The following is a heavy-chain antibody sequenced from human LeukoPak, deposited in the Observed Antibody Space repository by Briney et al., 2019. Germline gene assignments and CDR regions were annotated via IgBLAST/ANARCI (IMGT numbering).Heavy chain of an antibody. CDR3: ARDGWFGELLS. CDR2: IYYSGST. V-gene: IGHV4-59*01. J-gene: IGHJ4*02. D-gene: IGHD3-10*01. Sequence: PSEALSLTCTVSGGSISSYYWSWIRQPPGKGLEWIGYIYYSGSTNYNPSLKSRVTISVDTPKNQFSLKLSSVTAADTAVYYCARDGWFGELLSWGQGTLVTVSS. CDR1: GGSISSYY.